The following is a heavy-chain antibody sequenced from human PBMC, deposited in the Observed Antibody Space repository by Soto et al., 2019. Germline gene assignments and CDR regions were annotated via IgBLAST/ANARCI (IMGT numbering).Heavy chain of an antibody. Sequence: EVQLLESGGGLVQPGGSLRLSCAASGFTFSSYAMSWVRQAPGKGLEWVSAIRGSGGSTYYADSVKGRFTIARDNSKNTLYLQMNSLRAEDTAVYYCAKAPRTTVTHSVPFDIGGQGTMVTVSS. CDR1: GFTFSSYA. D-gene: IGHD4-17*01. CDR2: IRGSGGST. CDR3: AKAPRTTVTHSVPFDI. V-gene: IGHV3-23*01. J-gene: IGHJ3*02.